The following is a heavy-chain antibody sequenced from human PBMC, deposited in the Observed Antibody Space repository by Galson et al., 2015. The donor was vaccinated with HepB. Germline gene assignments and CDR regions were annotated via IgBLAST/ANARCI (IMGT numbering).Heavy chain of an antibody. Sequence: SLRLSCAASGFTFDDYAMHWVRQAPGKGLEWVSGISWNSGNIGYADSVKGRFIISRDNAKNSLYLQMNSLRAEDTALYYCAKERSTVTAYYFDYWGQGTLVTVSS. J-gene: IGHJ4*02. V-gene: IGHV3-9*01. D-gene: IGHD4-11*01. CDR3: AKERSTVTAYYFDY. CDR1: GFTFDDYA. CDR2: ISWNSGNI.